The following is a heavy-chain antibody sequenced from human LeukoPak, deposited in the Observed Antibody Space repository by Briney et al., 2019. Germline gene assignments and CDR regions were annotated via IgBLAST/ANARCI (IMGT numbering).Heavy chain of an antibody. Sequence: SETLSLTCTVSGGSINNDSFYWGWIRQPPGKGLEWIGNMYYSGSTYYNPSLKSRLTISVDTSKDQFSLKLSSVTAADTAVYYCARTGVATSRYYYYAMDVWGQGTTVTVSS. D-gene: IGHD5-12*01. CDR2: MYYSGST. J-gene: IGHJ6*02. CDR3: ARTGVATSRYYYYAMDV. CDR1: GGSINNDSFY. V-gene: IGHV4-39*01.